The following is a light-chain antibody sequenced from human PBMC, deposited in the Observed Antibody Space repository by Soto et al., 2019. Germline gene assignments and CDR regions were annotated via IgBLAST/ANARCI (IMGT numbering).Light chain of an antibody. CDR3: QQGIHFPLV. CDR2: AAS. J-gene: IGKJ4*01. Sequence: DIQVTQFPSSVSASVGDRVTITCRASEGIDSWLAWYQQRPGEAPKLLISAASNLQSGVPTRFSSRGFGTDFTLTITSLQPEDSATYYCQQGIHFPLVFGGGTKVEVK. V-gene: IGKV1-12*01. CDR1: EGIDSW.